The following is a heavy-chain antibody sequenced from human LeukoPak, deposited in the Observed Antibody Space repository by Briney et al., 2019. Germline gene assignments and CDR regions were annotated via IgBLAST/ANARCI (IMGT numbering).Heavy chain of an antibody. CDR3: ARFLAPPVGLLLWFGSRDYYYGMDV. V-gene: IGHV1-2*02. Sequence: GASVKVSCKASGYTFTGYYMHWVRQAPGQGLEWMGWINPNSGGTNYAQKFQGRVTMTRDTSISTAYMELRSLRSDDTAVYYCARFLAPPVGLLLWFGSRDYYYGMDVWGQGTTVTVSS. CDR2: INPNSGGT. CDR1: GYTFTGYY. J-gene: IGHJ6*02. D-gene: IGHD3-10*01.